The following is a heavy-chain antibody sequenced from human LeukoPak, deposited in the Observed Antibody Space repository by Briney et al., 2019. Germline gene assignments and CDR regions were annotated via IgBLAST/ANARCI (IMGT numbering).Heavy chain of an antibody. Sequence: GASVKVSCKASGYTFTSYGISWVRQAPGQGLEWMGGITPIFGTANYAQKFQGRVTITAVASMSTAYMELSSLRSDDTAVYYCARGWLAETTVVTPYNYWGQGTPVTVSS. D-gene: IGHD4-23*01. V-gene: IGHV1-69*13. J-gene: IGHJ4*02. CDR3: ARGWLAETTVVTPYNY. CDR2: ITPIFGTA. CDR1: GYTFTSYG.